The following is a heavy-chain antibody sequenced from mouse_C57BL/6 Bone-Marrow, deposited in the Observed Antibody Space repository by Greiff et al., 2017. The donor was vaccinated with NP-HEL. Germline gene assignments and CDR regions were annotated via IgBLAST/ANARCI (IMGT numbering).Heavy chain of an antibody. CDR2: IYPGDGDT. CDR3: SRGDYGSRRFQSTMEY. CDR1: GYAFSSYW. Sequence: QVQLKESGAELVKPGASVKISCKASGYAFSSYWMNWVKERPGKGLEWIGQIYPGDGDTKYNGKFKGKATLTADKSSSTAYMQVSSLTSEDSAGFFGSRGDYGSRRFQSTMEYWGQGTSVPVSS. J-gene: IGHJ4*01. D-gene: IGHD1-1*01. V-gene: IGHV1-80*01.